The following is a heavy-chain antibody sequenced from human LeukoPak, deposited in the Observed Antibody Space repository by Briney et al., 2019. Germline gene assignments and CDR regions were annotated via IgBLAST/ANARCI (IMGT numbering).Heavy chain of an antibody. CDR2: IYATGST. D-gene: IGHD6-13*01. V-gene: IGHV4-4*07. CDR3: ARAPAGSSKYEY. Sequence: PSETLSLTCSVSGGSISSYSWTWIRQPAGKGLEWIGRIYATGSTNYNPSLKSRVTMSVDTSKSQFSLNLSSVTAADTAVYYCARAPAGSSKYEYWGQGILVTISS. CDR1: GGSISSYS. J-gene: IGHJ4*02.